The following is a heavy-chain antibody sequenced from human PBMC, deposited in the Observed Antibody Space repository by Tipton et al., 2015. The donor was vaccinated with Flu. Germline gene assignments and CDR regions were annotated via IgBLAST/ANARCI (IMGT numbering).Heavy chain of an antibody. CDR1: GGSIRNYC. V-gene: IGHV4-59*01. Sequence: TLSLTCTVSGGSIRNYCWSWIRQPAGKGLEWIGYMHYGGSANYSPSLKSRVTISLDTSKNQFSLWLTSVTAADTAVYFCARNDHMGPYDYWGQGSLVTVSS. CDR2: MHYGGSA. CDR3: ARNDHMGPYDY. D-gene: IGHD1-1*01. J-gene: IGHJ4*02.